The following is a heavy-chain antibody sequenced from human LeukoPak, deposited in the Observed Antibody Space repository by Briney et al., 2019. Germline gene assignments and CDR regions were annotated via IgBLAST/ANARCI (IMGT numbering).Heavy chain of an antibody. Sequence: PGGSLRLSCAASGFTFSSYAMSWVRQAPGKGLEWVSAISGSGGSTYYADSVKGRFTISRDNSKNTLYLQMNSLRAEDTAVYYCARVAPVQHGSGSYYQDYWGQGTLVTVSS. CDR2: ISGSGGST. CDR1: GFTFSSYA. CDR3: ARVAPVQHGSGSYYQDY. V-gene: IGHV3-23*01. D-gene: IGHD3-10*01. J-gene: IGHJ4*02.